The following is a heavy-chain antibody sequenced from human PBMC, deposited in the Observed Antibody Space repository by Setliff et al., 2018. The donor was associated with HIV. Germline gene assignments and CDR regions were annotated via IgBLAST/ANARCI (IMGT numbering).Heavy chain of an antibody. CDR3: ARHWLTFGGVIDQGYGMDV. V-gene: IGHV3-30*04. CDR1: GFTFSNFA. D-gene: IGHD3-16*02. CDR2: ISYDGSNK. J-gene: IGHJ6*04. Sequence: GGSLRLSCAASGFTFSNFALHWVRQAPGKGLEWVAVISYDGSNKYYADSVKGRFTISRDNSKNTLYLQMNSLRADDTAVYYCARHWLTFGGVIDQGYGMDVWGKGTTVTVSS.